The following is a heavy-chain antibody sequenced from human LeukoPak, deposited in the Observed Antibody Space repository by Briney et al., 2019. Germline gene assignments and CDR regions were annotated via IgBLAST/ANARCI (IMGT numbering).Heavy chain of an antibody. CDR3: GRDFGLFGTKRSFDI. V-gene: IGHV3-11*01. Sequence: GGSLRLSCAASGFTFSDYYMGWIRQAPGKGLEWVSYIGGSGSITFYADSVKGRFTISRDNAKNSVYLQMNSLRAEDTAVYSCGRDFGLFGTKRSFDIWGQGTMVTVSS. CDR2: IGGSGSIT. D-gene: IGHD1-7*01. CDR1: GFTFSDYY. J-gene: IGHJ3*02.